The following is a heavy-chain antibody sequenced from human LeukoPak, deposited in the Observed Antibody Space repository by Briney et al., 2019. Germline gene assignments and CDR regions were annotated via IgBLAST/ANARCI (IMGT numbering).Heavy chain of an antibody. CDR2: IYYSGST. D-gene: IGHD3-10*01. J-gene: IGHJ4*02. Sequence: SETLSLTCTVSGYSISSGYYWGWIRQPPGKGLEWIGSIYYSGSTYYNPSLKSRVTISVDTSKNQFSLKLSSVTAADTAVYYCALLWFGELQIDYWGQGTPVTVSS. V-gene: IGHV4-38-2*02. CDR1: GYSISSGYY. CDR3: ALLWFGELQIDY.